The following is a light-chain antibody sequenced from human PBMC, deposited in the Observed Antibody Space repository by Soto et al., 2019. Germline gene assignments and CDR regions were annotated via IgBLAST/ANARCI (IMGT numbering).Light chain of an antibody. CDR2: TAS. CDR3: QQSYGSPRT. J-gene: IGKJ1*01. V-gene: IGKV1-39*01. CDR1: QSIGVY. Sequence: DMQMTQSPSSLSASVGDRVTISSRASQSIGVYLKWYQQKPGKAPNLLIYTASTLQGGVPSRFSGSGSGTDFTLTISSLQPEDFATYYCQQSYGSPRTFGQGTKVEIK.